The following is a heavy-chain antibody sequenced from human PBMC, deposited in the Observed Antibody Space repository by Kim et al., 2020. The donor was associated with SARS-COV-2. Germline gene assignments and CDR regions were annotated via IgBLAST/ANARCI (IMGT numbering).Heavy chain of an antibody. Sequence: GESLKISCKGSGYSFTSYWIGWVRQMPGKGLEWMGIIYPGDSDTRYSPSFQGQVTISADKSISTAYLQWSSLKASDTAMYYCARMDSVPAATSRGIYYYYYGMDVWGQGTTVTVSS. CDR1: GYSFTSYW. D-gene: IGHD2-2*01. CDR2: IYPGDSDT. J-gene: IGHJ6*02. CDR3: ARMDSVPAATSRGIYYYYYGMDV. V-gene: IGHV5-51*01.